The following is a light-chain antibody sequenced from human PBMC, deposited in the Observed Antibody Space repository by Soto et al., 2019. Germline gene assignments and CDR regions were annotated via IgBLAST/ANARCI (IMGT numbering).Light chain of an antibody. CDR1: QNIGKY. CDR3: QQSYNLPRT. CDR2: GAS. J-gene: IGKJ2*01. Sequence: DIQMTQSPSSLSASLGDRVTITCRASQNIGKYLIWYQQKPGKAPNVLIYGASNLQSGVSSRFSGGGFATDFTLTINSLRSEDFATYYGQQSYNLPRTFGQGTTLETK. V-gene: IGKV1-39*01.